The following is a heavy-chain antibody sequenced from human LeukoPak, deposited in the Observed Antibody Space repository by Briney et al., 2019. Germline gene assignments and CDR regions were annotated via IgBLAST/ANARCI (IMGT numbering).Heavy chain of an antibody. CDR3: ARGAQWQGETDY. J-gene: IGHJ4*02. D-gene: IGHD6-19*01. CDR1: GGSFSGYY. CDR2: INHSGST. Sequence: SETLSLTCAVYGGSFSGYYWSWIRQPSGKGLEWIGEINHSGSTNYNPSLKSRVTISVDTSKNQFSLKLSSVTAADTAVYYCARGAQWQGETDYWGQGTLVTVSS. V-gene: IGHV4-34*01.